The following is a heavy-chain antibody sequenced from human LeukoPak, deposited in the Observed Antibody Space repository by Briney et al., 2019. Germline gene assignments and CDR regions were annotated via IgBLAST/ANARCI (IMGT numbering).Heavy chain of an antibody. D-gene: IGHD1-26*01. Sequence: ASVKVSCKASGYTFTNYAMHWVRQAPGQRLEWMGWINVGDGNTKYSQKFQGRVTITRDTSASTAYMELSSLRSEDTAVYYCARWSLLDAFDMWGQGTMVTVSS. CDR2: INVGDGNT. CDR3: ARWSLLDAFDM. CDR1: GYTFTNYA. J-gene: IGHJ3*02. V-gene: IGHV1-3*01.